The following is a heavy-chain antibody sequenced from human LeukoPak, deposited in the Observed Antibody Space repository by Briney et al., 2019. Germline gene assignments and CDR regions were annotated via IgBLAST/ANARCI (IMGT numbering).Heavy chain of an antibody. CDR2: ISKDGYEQ. Sequence: GGSLRLSCEASGFSFRDYAMHWVRQAPGKGLEWVAVISKDGYEQHYTDSVKGRFTISRDNSMSILYLQMNTLRGEDTATYFCARERCVVGACGAFDVWGQGTLATVSS. CDR1: GFSFRDYA. J-gene: IGHJ3*01. D-gene: IGHD1-26*01. V-gene: IGHV3-30*04. CDR3: ARERCVVGACGAFDV.